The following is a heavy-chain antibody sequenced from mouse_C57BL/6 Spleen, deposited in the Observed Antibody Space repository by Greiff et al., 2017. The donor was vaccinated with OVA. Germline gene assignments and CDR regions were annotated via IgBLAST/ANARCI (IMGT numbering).Heavy chain of an antibody. V-gene: IGHV1-53*01. D-gene: IGHD2-5*01. CDR1: GYTFTSYW. CDR2: INPRNGGT. J-gene: IGHJ2*01. Sequence: QVQLQQPGTELVKPGASVKLSCKASGYTFTSYWMHWVKQRPGQGLEWIGTINPRNGGTNYNAKFQSKAQLTVDKSSSTAYMQISSLTSEDSAVYDCARGRYSNYPYFDYWGQGTTLTVSS. CDR3: ARGRYSNYPYFDY.